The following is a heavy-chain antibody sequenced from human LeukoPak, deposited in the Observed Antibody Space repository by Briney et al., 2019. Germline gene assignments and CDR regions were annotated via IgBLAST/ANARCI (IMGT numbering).Heavy chain of an antibody. Sequence: GGSLRLSCAASGFTFSIYAMTWVRQAPGKGLEWVSAIVGSGGSTYYADSVKGRFTISRDNSKNTLYLQMNSLRAEDTAVYYCAKDPKSQYDILTGYPNYYYYYMDVWGKGTTVTVSS. CDR2: IVGSGGST. CDR3: AKDPKSQYDILTGYPNYYYYYMDV. D-gene: IGHD3-9*01. J-gene: IGHJ6*03. CDR1: GFTFSIYA. V-gene: IGHV3-23*01.